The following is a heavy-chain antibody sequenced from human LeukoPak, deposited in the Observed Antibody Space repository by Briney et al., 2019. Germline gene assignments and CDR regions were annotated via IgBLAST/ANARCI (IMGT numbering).Heavy chain of an antibody. CDR3: ARELATINGPYFES. CDR1: GGSISNFNW. CDR2: IYHNGIT. Sequence: SETLSLTCSVSGGSISNFNWWNWVRQSPGKGLEWVGQIYHNGITNYNPSLKSRLTISVDKSRNLFSLNLTSVTAADTAVYFCARELATINGPYFESWGQGTLVTVSS. V-gene: IGHV4-4*02. J-gene: IGHJ4*02. D-gene: IGHD5-24*01.